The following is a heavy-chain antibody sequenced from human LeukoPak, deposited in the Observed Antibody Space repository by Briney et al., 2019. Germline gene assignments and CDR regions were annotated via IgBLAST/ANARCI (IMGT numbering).Heavy chain of an antibody. V-gene: IGHV1-2*02. D-gene: IGHD3-9*01. Sequence: ASVTVSCKASGYTLTGYYMHWVRQAPGQGLEWMGWINPNSGGTNYAQKFQGRVTMTRDTSISTAYMELSRLRSDDTAVYYCARVSRFVWLSHFDYWGQGTLVTVSS. CDR1: GYTLTGYY. CDR3: ARVSRFVWLSHFDY. J-gene: IGHJ4*02. CDR2: INPNSGGT.